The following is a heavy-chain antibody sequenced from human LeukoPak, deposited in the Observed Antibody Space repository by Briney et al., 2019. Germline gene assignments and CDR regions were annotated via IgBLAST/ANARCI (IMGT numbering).Heavy chain of an antibody. CDR3: AGSKIVAKNGDY. V-gene: IGHV4-34*01. CDR2: INHSGST. J-gene: IGHJ4*02. CDR1: GGSFSGYY. Sequence: SETLSLTCAVYGGSFSGYYWSWIRQPPGKGLEWIGEINHSGSTNYNPSLKSRVTISVDTSKNQFSLKLSSVTAADAAVYYCAGSKIVAKNGDYWGQGTLVTVSS. D-gene: IGHD5-12*01.